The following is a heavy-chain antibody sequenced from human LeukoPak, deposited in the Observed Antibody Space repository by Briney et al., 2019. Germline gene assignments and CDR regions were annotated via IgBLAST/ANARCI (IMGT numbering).Heavy chain of an antibody. CDR1: GGSISSSNW. CDR3: ARGRREGGYIRRDWFDP. Sequence: SETLSLTCAVSGGSISSSNWWSWVRQPPGKGLEWIGEINHSRSTNYNPSLKSRVTISIDTSKNQFSLKLTSVTAADTAVYYCARGRREGGYIRRDWFDPWGQGTLVTVSS. CDR2: INHSRST. J-gene: IGHJ5*02. V-gene: IGHV4-4*02. D-gene: IGHD5-12*01.